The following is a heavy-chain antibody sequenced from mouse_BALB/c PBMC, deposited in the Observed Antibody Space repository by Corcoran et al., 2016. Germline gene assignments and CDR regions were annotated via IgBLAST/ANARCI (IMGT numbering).Heavy chain of an antibody. V-gene: IGHV1-18*01. J-gene: IGHJ4*01. CDR2: INPNNGGT. D-gene: IGHD2-1*01. Sequence: EVLLQQSGPELVKPGASVKIPCKASGYTFTDYNMDWVKQSHGKSLEWIGDINPNNGGTIYNQKFKGKATLTVDKSSSTAYMELRSLTSEDTAVYYCARVGGNYGGYAMDYWGQGTSVTVSS. CDR3: ARVGGNYGGYAMDY. CDR1: GYTFTDYN.